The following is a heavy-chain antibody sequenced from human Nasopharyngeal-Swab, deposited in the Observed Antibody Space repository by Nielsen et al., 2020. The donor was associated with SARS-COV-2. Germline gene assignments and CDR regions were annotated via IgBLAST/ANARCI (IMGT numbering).Heavy chain of an antibody. V-gene: IGHV3-30*03. J-gene: IGHJ3*02. CDR3: AGDQNTGSYYATRNDAFDI. D-gene: IGHD1-26*01. CDR2: ISYRGSSK. CDR1: GSTFSSFD. Sequence: GESLKISCAASGSTFSSFDMHWVRQAPGKGPEWVAFISYRGSSKYYADSVKGRFTISRDNSENTLYLQMNSLRPEDTAVYYCAGDQNTGSYYATRNDAFDIWGQGTLVTVSS.